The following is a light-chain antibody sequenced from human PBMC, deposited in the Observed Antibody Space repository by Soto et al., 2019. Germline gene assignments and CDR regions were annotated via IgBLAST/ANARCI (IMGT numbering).Light chain of an antibody. Sequence: QSVLTQPRSVSGSAGQSVAISCTGTSSDVGGYNYVSWFQHHPGKAPKLLIYDVTQRPAGVSDRFSGSKSGNTASLTISGLQAEDEADYYCCSFAGSPYVFGTGTKVTVL. CDR2: DVT. V-gene: IGLV2-11*01. CDR3: CSFAGSPYV. CDR1: SSDVGGYNY. J-gene: IGLJ1*01.